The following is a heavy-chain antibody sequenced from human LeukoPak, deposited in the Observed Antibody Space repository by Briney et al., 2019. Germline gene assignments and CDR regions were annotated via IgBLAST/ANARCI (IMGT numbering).Heavy chain of an antibody. CDR3: ARELRDSSGYPFDP. V-gene: IGHV4-59*12. Sequence: PSETLSLTCTVSGGSISSYYWSWIRQPPGKGLEWIGYIYYSGSTNYNPSLKSRVTISVDTSKNQFSLKLSSVTAADTAVYYCARELRDSSGYPFDPWGQGTLVTVSS. D-gene: IGHD3-22*01. CDR2: IYYSGST. J-gene: IGHJ5*02. CDR1: GGSISSYY.